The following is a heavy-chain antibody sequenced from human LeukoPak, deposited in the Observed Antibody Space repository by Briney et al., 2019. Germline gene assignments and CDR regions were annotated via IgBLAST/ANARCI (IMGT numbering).Heavy chain of an antibody. J-gene: IGHJ6*02. CDR3: ARPLWSGYYYAKIPLYYYYGMDV. D-gene: IGHD3-3*01. V-gene: IGHV3-30-3*01. CDR1: GFTFSSYA. Sequence: PGGSLRLSCAASGFTFSSYAMHWVRQAPGKGLEWVAVISYDGSNKYYADSVKGRFTISRDNSKNTLYLQMNSLRAEDTAVYYRARPLWSGYYYAKIPLYYYYGMDVWGQGTTVTVSS. CDR2: ISYDGSNK.